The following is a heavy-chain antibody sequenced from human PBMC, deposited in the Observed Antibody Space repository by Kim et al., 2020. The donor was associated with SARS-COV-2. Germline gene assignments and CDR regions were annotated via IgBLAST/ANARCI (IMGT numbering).Heavy chain of an antibody. Sequence: SQTLSLTCAISGDSVSSNSAAWNWIRQSPSRGLEWLGRTYYRSKWYNDYAVSVKSRITINPDTSKNQFSLQLNSVTPEDTAVYYCAREGTDYYGSGSYYCFDYWGQGTLVTVSS. V-gene: IGHV6-1*01. J-gene: IGHJ4*02. D-gene: IGHD3-10*01. CDR1: GDSVSSNSAA. CDR2: TYYRSKWYN. CDR3: AREGTDYYGSGSYYCFDY.